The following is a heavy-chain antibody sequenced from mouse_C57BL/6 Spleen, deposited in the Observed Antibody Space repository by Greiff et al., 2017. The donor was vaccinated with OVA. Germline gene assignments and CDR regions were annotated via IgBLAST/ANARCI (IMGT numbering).Heavy chain of an antibody. D-gene: IGHD2-4*01. CDR1: GYSFTDYN. CDR3: ASNSYDYDEGWFAY. Sequence: VQLKESGPELVKPGASVEISCKASGYSFTDYNMNWVKQSNGKSLEWIGVINPNYGTTSYNQKFKGKATLTVDQSSSTAYMQLNSLTSEDSAVYYCASNSYDYDEGWFAYWGQGTLVTVSA. V-gene: IGHV1-39*01. J-gene: IGHJ3*01. CDR2: INPNYGTT.